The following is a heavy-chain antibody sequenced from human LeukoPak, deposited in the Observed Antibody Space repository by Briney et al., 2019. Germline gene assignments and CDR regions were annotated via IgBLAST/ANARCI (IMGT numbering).Heavy chain of an antibody. D-gene: IGHD4-11*01. CDR2: INHSGST. J-gene: IGHJ5*02. V-gene: IGHV4-34*01. Sequence: SETLSLTCAVYGGSFTGYYWSWIRQPPGKGLEWIGEINHSGSTNYNPSLKSRVTISVDTSKNQFSLKLSSVTAADTAVYYCARGTTVTDNWLDPWGQGTLVTVSS. CDR1: GGSFTGYY. CDR3: ARGTTVTDNWLDP.